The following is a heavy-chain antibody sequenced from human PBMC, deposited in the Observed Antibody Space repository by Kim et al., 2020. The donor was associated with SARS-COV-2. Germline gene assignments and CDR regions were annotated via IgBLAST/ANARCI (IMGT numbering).Heavy chain of an antibody. Sequence: SETLSLTCTVSGGSISSGGYYWSWIRQHPGKGLEWIGYIYYSGSTYYNPSLKSRVTISVDTSKNQFSLKLSSVTAADTAVYYCARGLGYCSSTSCYSPLYGMDVWGQGTTVTVSS. D-gene: IGHD2-2*02. V-gene: IGHV4-31*03. CDR1: GGSISSGGYY. CDR3: ARGLGYCSSTSCYSPLYGMDV. CDR2: IYYSGST. J-gene: IGHJ6*02.